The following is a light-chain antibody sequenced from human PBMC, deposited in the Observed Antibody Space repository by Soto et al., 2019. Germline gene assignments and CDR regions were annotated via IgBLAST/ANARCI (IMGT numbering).Light chain of an antibody. CDR3: QQYYSTPQT. V-gene: IGKV4-1*01. CDR2: WAS. CDR1: QSVFYSSNNKNY. Sequence: DIVMIQSPDTLAVSLGERATINCKSSQSVFYSSNNKNYLAWYQQKPGQPPKLLIYWASIRESGVPDRFSGSGSATDFTLTISSLQAEDVAVYYCQQYYSTPQTFGQGTKVDIK. J-gene: IGKJ1*01.